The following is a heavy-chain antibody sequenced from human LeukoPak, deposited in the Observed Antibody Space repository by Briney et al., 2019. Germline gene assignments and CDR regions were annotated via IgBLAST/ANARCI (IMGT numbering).Heavy chain of an antibody. CDR1: GYTFTDYY. CDR2: INPNSGGT. V-gene: IGHV1-2*02. CDR3: ARDSTYCISTSYCYDY. D-gene: IGHD2-2*01. Sequence: ASVKVSCKASGYTFTDYYMHWVRQAPGQGLEWMGWINPNSGGTDYVQKFQGRVTMTRDASISTAYMELSRLRSDDTAVYYCARDSTYCISTSYCYDYWGQGTLVTVSS. J-gene: IGHJ4*02.